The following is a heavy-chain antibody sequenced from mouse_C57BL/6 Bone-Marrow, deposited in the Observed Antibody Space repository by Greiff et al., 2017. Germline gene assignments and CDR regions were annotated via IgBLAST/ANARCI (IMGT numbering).Heavy chain of an antibody. J-gene: IGHJ2*01. Sequence: VQLQQSGPELVKPGASVKISCTASGYTFTDYYMNWVKQSHGKSLEWIGDINPNNGGTSYNQKLKGKATLTVDKSSSTAYVELRSLTSEDSAVYYCARDNYGSSWYGDYWGQGTILTVSS. D-gene: IGHD1-1*01. CDR2: INPNNGGT. CDR1: GYTFTDYY. CDR3: ARDNYGSSWYGDY. V-gene: IGHV1-26*01.